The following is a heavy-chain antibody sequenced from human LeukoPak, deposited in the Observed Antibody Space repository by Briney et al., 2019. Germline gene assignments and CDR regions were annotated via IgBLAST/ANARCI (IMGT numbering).Heavy chain of an antibody. Sequence: PGGSLRLSCAPSGFTFSSYSMNWVRQAPGKGLEWVSYISSRRSYIYYADSVKGRFTISRDNAKNSLYLQISRLRVEDTAVYYCAREHSGGGNYYDSSGYYRSFDYWGQGTPVTVSS. CDR1: GFTFSSYS. V-gene: IGHV3-21*01. D-gene: IGHD3-22*01. CDR3: AREHSGGGNYYDSSGYYRSFDY. J-gene: IGHJ4*02. CDR2: ISSRRSYI.